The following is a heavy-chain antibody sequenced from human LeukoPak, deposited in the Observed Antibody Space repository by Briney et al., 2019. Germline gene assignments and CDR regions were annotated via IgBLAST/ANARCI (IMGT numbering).Heavy chain of an antibody. CDR2: IIPIFGTA. CDR1: GYTFTSYD. Sequence: GASVNVSCKASGYTFTSYDINWVRQAPGQGLEWMGGIIPIFGTANYAQKFQGRVTITADESTSTVYMELSSLRSEDTAVYYCASSKLQIDAFDIWGQGTMVTVSS. CDR3: ASSKLQIDAFDI. J-gene: IGHJ3*02. D-gene: IGHD4-11*01. V-gene: IGHV1-69*13.